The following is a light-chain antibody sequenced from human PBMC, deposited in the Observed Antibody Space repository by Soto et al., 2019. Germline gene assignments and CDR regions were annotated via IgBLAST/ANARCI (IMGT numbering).Light chain of an antibody. Sequence: EIVMTQSPVTLSVSPGERVTLSCRASQSVSTNLAWYQQKSGQAPRLLIYGASTRVTGIPARFSGSGSGTEFTLTISSLQSEDFAIYYCQQYNNWPPVTFGQGTRLDIK. CDR3: QQYNNWPPVT. J-gene: IGKJ5*01. CDR1: QSVSTN. CDR2: GAS. V-gene: IGKV3-15*01.